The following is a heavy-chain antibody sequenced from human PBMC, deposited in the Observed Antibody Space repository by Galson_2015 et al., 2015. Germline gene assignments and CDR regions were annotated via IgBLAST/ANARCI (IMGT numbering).Heavy chain of an antibody. Sequence: SLRLSCAASGFTFSSYSMNWVRQAPGKGLEWVSSISSSSSYIYYADSVKGRFTISRDNAKNSLYLQMNSLRAEDTAVYYCARGRDGYNYGYFDYWGQGTLVTVSS. D-gene: IGHD5-24*01. CDR2: ISSSSSYI. V-gene: IGHV3-21*01. J-gene: IGHJ4*02. CDR3: ARGRDGYNYGYFDY. CDR1: GFTFSSYS.